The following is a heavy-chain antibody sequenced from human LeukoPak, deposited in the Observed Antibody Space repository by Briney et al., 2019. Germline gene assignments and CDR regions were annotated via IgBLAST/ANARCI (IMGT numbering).Heavy chain of an antibody. Sequence: SETLSLTCTVSGGSISSSSHYWGWFRQPPGKGLEWIGYIYYSGSSFCNPSLKSRVTMSVDTSKDQFSLRLNSVTAADTAVYYCARGPTVTTDYWGQGTLVTVSS. D-gene: IGHD4-17*01. V-gene: IGHV4-39*01. CDR3: ARGPTVTTDY. J-gene: IGHJ4*02. CDR1: GGSISSSSHY. CDR2: IYYSGSS.